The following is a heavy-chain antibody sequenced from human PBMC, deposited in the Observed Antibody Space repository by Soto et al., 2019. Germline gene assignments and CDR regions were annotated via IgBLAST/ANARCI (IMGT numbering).Heavy chain of an antibody. Sequence: GGSLRLSCAASGFTFSSYGMHWVRQAPGKGLEWVAVISYGGSNKYYADSVKGRFTISRDNSKNTLYLQMNSLRAEDTAVYYCAKEVSGDYYDSSGPFDYWGQGTLVTVSS. CDR1: GFTFSSYG. D-gene: IGHD3-22*01. CDR2: ISYGGSNK. CDR3: AKEVSGDYYDSSGPFDY. V-gene: IGHV3-30*18. J-gene: IGHJ4*02.